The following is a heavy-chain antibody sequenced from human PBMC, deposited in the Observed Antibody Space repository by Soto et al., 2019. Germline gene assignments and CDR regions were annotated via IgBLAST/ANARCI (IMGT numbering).Heavy chain of an antibody. CDR2: TYYRSKWFY. J-gene: IGHJ6*02. Sequence: SQTLSLTCAISGDSVSSNSVVWNWIRQSPSRGLEWLGRTYYRSKWFYEYAVSVKSRIAINPDTSKNQFSLQLNSVTPEDTAVYYCAREGNQLLFNYGMDVWGQGTTVTVSS. CDR3: AREGNQLLFNYGMDV. D-gene: IGHD2-2*01. CDR1: GDSVSSNSVV. V-gene: IGHV6-1*01.